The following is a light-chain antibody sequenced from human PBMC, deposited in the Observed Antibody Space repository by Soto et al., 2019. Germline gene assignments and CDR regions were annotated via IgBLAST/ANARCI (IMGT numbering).Light chain of an antibody. Sequence: EIVLTQSPATLSLSPGERATLSCRASQSVPSRNVAWYQQKPGQAPRLLIYGASNRATGVPDRFSGSGSGTDFTLISSRLEPEDLANYCCQQDGSSRTFGQGTKVDIK. V-gene: IGKV3-20*01. CDR3: QQDGSSRT. CDR2: GAS. CDR1: QSVPSRN. J-gene: IGKJ1*01.